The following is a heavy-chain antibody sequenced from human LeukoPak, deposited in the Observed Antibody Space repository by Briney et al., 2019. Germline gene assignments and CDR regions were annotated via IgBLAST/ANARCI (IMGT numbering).Heavy chain of an antibody. J-gene: IGHJ4*02. Sequence: ASVKVSCKASGYTFTSYDINWVRQATGQGLEWMGWMNPNSGNTGYAQKFQGRVTITRNTSISTAYMELSSLRSEDTAVYYCARPSSSWTNDGFDYWGQGTLVTVSS. CDR3: ARPSSSWTNDGFDY. V-gene: IGHV1-8*03. D-gene: IGHD6-13*01. CDR1: GYTFTSYD. CDR2: MNPNSGNT.